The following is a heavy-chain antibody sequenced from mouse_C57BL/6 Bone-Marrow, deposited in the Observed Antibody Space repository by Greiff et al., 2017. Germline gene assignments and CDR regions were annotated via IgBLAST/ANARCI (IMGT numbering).Heavy chain of an antibody. CDR1: GYTFTDYE. J-gene: IGHJ4*01. Sequence: VQLQQSGAELVRPGASVTLSCKASGYTFTDYEMHWVKQTPVHGLEWIGAIDPETGGTAYNQKFKGKAILTADKSSSTAYMELRSLPSEDSAVYYCTIYYGKGDYAMDYWGQGTSVTVSA. CDR3: TIYYGKGDYAMDY. CDR2: IDPETGGT. V-gene: IGHV1-15*01. D-gene: IGHD2-1*01.